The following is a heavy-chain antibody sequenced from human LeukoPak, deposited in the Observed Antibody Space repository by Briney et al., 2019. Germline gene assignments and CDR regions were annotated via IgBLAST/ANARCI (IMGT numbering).Heavy chain of an antibody. CDR2: IYYTGST. D-gene: IGHD1-1*01. CDR1: GYSLSSYRNY. Sequence: SETLSLTCTVSGYSLSSYRNYWGWTPHPPGKGLEWVGSIYYTGSTYYNPFLESRVTMSVETSKNQFSLNLSSVTAADTAVYYCARRPAIGQLERLGPFDIWGQGTMVTVSS. J-gene: IGHJ3*02. CDR3: ARRPAIGQLERLGPFDI. V-gene: IGHV4-39*01.